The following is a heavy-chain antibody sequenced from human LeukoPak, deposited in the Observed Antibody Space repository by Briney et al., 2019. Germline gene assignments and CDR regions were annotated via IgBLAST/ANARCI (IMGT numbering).Heavy chain of an antibody. J-gene: IGHJ4*02. D-gene: IGHD5-12*01. V-gene: IGHV1-24*01. Sequence: ASVEVSCKVSGYTLTELSMHWVRQAPGKGLEWMGGFDPEDGETIYAQKFQGRVTMTEGTSTDTAYMELSSLRSEDTAVYYCATDRGGYGYPDYWGQGTLVTVSS. CDR2: FDPEDGET. CDR3: ATDRGGYGYPDY. CDR1: GYTLTELS.